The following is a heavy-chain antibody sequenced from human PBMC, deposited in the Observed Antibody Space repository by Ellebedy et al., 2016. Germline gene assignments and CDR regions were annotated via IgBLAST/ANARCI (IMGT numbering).Heavy chain of an antibody. D-gene: IGHD1-14*01. CDR3: VTRHNGAFDF. Sequence: GGSLRLSXAASGFSVSSNDMSWVSQAPGKGLELVSLIYDGGTSYYAESVKGRFTISRDNSKKTLYLQMSGLGAEDTAVYYCVTRHNGAFDFWGQGTMVTVSS. CDR2: IYDGGTS. V-gene: IGHV3-53*01. CDR1: GFSVSSND. J-gene: IGHJ3*01.